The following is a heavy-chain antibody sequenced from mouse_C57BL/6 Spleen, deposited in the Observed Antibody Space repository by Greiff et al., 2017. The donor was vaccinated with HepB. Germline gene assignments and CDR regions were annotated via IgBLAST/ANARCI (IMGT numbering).Heavy chain of an antibody. V-gene: IGHV1-26*01. CDR3: ARRITTVEEPQLGLFAY. J-gene: IGHJ3*01. Sequence: EVQLQQSGPVLVKPGASVKISCKASGYTFTDYYMNWVKQSHGKSLEWIGDINPNNGGTSYNQKFKGKATLTVDKSSSTAYMELRSLTSEDSAVYYCARRITTVEEPQLGLFAYWGQGTLVTVSA. D-gene: IGHD1-1*01. CDR1: GYTFTDYY. CDR2: INPNNGGT.